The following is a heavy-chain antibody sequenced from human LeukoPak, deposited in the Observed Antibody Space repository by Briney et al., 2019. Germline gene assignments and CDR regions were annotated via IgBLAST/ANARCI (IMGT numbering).Heavy chain of an antibody. CDR3: TTEVVVAATGELDY. J-gene: IGHJ4*02. D-gene: IGHD2-15*01. V-gene: IGHV3-15*01. Sequence: PGGSLRLSCAASGFTFSSYAMSWVRQAPGKGLEWVGRIKSKTDGGTTDYAAPVKGRFTISRDDSKNTLYLQMNSLKTEDTAVYYCTTEVVVAATGELDYWGQGTLVTVSS. CDR1: GFTFSSYA. CDR2: IKSKTDGGTT.